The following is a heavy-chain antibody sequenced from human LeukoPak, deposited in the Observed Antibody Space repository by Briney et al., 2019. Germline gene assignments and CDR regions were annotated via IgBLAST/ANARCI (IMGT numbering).Heavy chain of an antibody. CDR3: ARSNGYTYGTDWLDP. V-gene: IGHV1-2*02. D-gene: IGHD5-18*01. Sequence: ASVKVSCKTSGYTLTGYYMHWVRQAPGQGLEWMGWINPKSGGTNYAQKFQGRVTMTRDTSINTVYMELSRLRPDDTAVYYCARSNGYTYGTDWLDPWGQGTLVTVSS. CDR1: GYTLTGYY. J-gene: IGHJ5*02. CDR2: INPKSGGT.